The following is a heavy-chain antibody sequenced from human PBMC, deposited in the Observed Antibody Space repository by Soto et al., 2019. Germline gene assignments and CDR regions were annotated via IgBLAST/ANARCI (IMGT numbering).Heavy chain of an antibody. CDR3: ITDYYDATGYYGYFQY. Sequence: GVSLRLSCAASGFTFSNAWMRWVRQAPGNRLAWVGRIKSKKDGGATDFAAPVKGRFAISRDASKNTLYLQMNSLKTEDTAVYFCITDYYDATGYYGYFQYWGQGTLVTVSS. J-gene: IGHJ1*01. CDR1: GFTFSNAW. V-gene: IGHV3-15*01. D-gene: IGHD3-22*01. CDR2: IKSKKDGGAT.